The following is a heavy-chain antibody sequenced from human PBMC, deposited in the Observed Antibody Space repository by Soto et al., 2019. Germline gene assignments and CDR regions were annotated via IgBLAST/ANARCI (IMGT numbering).Heavy chain of an antibody. Sequence: QVQVVQSGAEVKKPGASVKVSCKASGYTFTGYYLPWVRQAPGQGLEWLGWINLNGGGTNYAPDFQGRITLTRDASINTAYLDVTRLRAEDTDVYYCARDGIAARSPTDWGQGALVSVSS. CDR2: INLNGGGT. J-gene: IGHJ4*02. D-gene: IGHD6-6*01. CDR3: ARDGIAARSPTD. CDR1: GYTFTGYY. V-gene: IGHV1-2*02.